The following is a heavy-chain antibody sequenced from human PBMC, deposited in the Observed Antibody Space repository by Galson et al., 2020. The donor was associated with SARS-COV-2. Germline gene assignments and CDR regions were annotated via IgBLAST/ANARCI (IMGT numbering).Heavy chain of an antibody. CDR3: ARVMITFGGVIVQVDY. Sequence: ETSETLSLTCTVSGGSISSGDYYWSWIRQPPGKGLEWIGYIYYSGSTYYNPSLKSRVTISVDTSKNQFSLKLSSVTAADTAVYYCARVMITFGGVIVQVDYWGQGTLVTVSS. J-gene: IGHJ4*02. V-gene: IGHV4-30-4*01. CDR1: GGSISSGDYY. CDR2: IYYSGST. D-gene: IGHD3-16*02.